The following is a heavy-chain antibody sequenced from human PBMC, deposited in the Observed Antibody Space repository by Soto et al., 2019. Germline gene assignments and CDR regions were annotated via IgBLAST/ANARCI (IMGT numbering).Heavy chain of an antibody. V-gene: IGHV4-4*07. J-gene: IGHJ6*02. D-gene: IGHD3-16*01. CDR3: ARNPYDYVWGSYYYSYYGMDV. Sequence: SETLSLTCTVSGGSISSYYWSWIRQPAGKGLEWIARIYTSGSANYNPSLKSRVTMSVDTPKNQFSLKLSSVTAADAAVYCCARNPYDYVWGSYYYSYYGMDVWGQGTTVTVSS. CDR1: GGSISSYY. CDR2: IYTSGSA.